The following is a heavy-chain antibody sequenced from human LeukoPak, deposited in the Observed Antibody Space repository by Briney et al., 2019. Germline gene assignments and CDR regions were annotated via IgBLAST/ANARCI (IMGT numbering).Heavy chain of an antibody. J-gene: IGHJ4*02. CDR2: ISYDGSNK. D-gene: IGHD3-16*02. CDR1: GFTFSSYA. V-gene: IGHV3-30*07. Sequence: PGGSLRLSCAASGFTFSSYAMHWVRQAPGKGLEWVAVISYDGSNKYYADSVKGRFTMSRDNAKNSLYLQLNSLRAEDTAVYYCARDGRSRGLSHVNFDYWGQGILVTVSS. CDR3: ARDGRSRGLSHVNFDY.